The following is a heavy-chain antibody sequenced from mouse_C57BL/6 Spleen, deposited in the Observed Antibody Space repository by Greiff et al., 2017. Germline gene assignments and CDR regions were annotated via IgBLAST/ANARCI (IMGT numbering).Heavy chain of an antibody. Sequence: EVMLVESGGGLVKPGGSLKLSCAASGFTFSSYAMSWVRQTPETRLEWVATISDGGSYTYYPDNVKGRFIISRDNAKNNLYLQMSHLNSEDTAMYCCARGLREFAYWGKGTMVTVSA. CDR3: ARGLREFAY. V-gene: IGHV5-4*03. CDR2: ISDGGSYT. J-gene: IGHJ3*01. CDR1: GFTFSSYA.